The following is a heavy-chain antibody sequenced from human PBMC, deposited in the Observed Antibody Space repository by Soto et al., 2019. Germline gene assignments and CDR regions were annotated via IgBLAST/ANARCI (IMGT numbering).Heavy chain of an antibody. CDR3: SIVYATKIVVTTYSGMDV. V-gene: IGHV1-69*12. CDR1: GGTLRNYG. CDR2: IIPVFGTA. Sequence: QVQLVQSGAEVKKPGSSVRVSCKASGGTLRNYGISWVRQAPGQGLEWMGGIIPVFGTANYAQKFQGRVTITADASTSTVYMAVTSLRSEDTAVYYCSIVYATKIVVTTYSGMDVWGQGTTVTVSS. J-gene: IGHJ6*02. D-gene: IGHD4-17*01.